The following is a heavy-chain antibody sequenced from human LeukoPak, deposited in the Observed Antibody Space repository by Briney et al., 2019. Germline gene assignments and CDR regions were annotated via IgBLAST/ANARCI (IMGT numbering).Heavy chain of an antibody. CDR3: ARHCSSSSCYRLRDFQH. J-gene: IGHJ1*01. Sequence: SQTLSLTCTVSGGSISSGSYYWSWIRQPAGKGLEWIGRIYTSGSTNYNPSLKSRVTISVDTSKNQFSLKLSSVTAADTAVYYCARHCSSSSCYRLRDFQHWGQGTLVTVSS. D-gene: IGHD2-2*01. CDR1: GGSISSGSYY. V-gene: IGHV4-61*02. CDR2: IYTSGST.